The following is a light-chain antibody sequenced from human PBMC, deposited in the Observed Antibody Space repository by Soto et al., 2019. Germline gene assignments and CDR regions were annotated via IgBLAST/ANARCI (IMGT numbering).Light chain of an antibody. CDR3: QQHARSPLT. CDR1: QSVGNNY. Sequence: ENVLTQSPGTLSLSPGERAILSCRASQSVGNNYLGWFQQKLGQAPRLLIYGSSNRPTGIPDRFSGSGSGTDFTLTISRLEPEDCAAYYCQQHARSPLTFGGGTRVEIK. J-gene: IGKJ4*01. CDR2: GSS. V-gene: IGKV3-20*01.